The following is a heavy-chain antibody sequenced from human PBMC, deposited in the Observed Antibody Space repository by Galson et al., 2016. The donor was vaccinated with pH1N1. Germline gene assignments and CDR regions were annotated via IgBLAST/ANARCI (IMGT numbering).Heavy chain of an antibody. J-gene: IGHJ4*02. D-gene: IGHD1-26*01. Sequence: SLRLSCAASGFTFSSYAMHWVRQAPGKGLEWVAVISYDGSNKYYADSVKGRFTISRDNSKNTLFLQMNSPRAEDTAVSYCAREASGSYYTFDYWGQGTLVTVSS. CDR1: GFTFSSYA. CDR3: AREASGSYYTFDY. V-gene: IGHV3-30-3*01. CDR2: ISYDGSNK.